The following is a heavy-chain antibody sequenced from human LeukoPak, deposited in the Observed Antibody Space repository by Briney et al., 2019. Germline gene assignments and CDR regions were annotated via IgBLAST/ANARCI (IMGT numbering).Heavy chain of an antibody. CDR3: ARCSAPTGDFDY. D-gene: IGHD2-15*01. V-gene: IGHV4-31*03. CDR2: IYYSGST. Sequence: PSQTLSLTCTVSGGSISSGGYYWRWIRELAGKGLEWIGYIYYSGSTYYNPSLKSRVTISVDTSKNQFSLKLSSVTAADTAVYYCARCSAPTGDFDYWGQGTLVTVSS. J-gene: IGHJ4*02. CDR1: GGSISSGGYY.